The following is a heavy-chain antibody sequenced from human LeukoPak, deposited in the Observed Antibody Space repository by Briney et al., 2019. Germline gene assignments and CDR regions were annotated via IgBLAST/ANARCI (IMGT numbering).Heavy chain of an antibody. Sequence: GESLKISCKGSGYTFANYWIAWVRQMPGKGLEWMGTIYPGDSDTRYSPSFQGQVTISADKSIRSAYLQWSSLKASDTAMYYCATSRYCTNGVCYTQHDSWGQGTLVTVSS. CDR2: IYPGDSDT. J-gene: IGHJ5*01. V-gene: IGHV5-51*01. D-gene: IGHD2-8*01. CDR1: GYTFANYW. CDR3: ATSRYCTNGVCYTQHDS.